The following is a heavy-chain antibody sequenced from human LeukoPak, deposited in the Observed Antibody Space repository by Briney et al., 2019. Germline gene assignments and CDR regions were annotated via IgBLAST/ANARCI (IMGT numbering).Heavy chain of an antibody. D-gene: IGHD1-26*01. Sequence: PGRSLRLSCAASGLTFSSFGMHWVRQAPGKGLEWVAVTSSDGGNKHCADSVKGRFTISRDNSKNTLYLQMNTLRVEDTAVYYCAKGRLLGAPWGMDVWGQGTTVTVSS. CDR2: TSSDGGNK. CDR3: AKGRLLGAPWGMDV. CDR1: GLTFSSFG. V-gene: IGHV3-30*18. J-gene: IGHJ6*02.